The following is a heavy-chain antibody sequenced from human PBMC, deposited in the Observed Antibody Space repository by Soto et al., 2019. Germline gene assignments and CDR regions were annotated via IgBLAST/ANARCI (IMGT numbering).Heavy chain of an antibody. CDR1: GFTLSSFW. Sequence: GGSLRLSCAASGFTLSSFWMHWVRQAPGKGLVWVSRINSDGSTTNYADSVKGRFTVSRDNGRNTLYLQMNTLRAEDTAVYYCARGGWAEHYYTSGTPTKGFDIWGQGTMVTVSS. D-gene: IGHD3-10*01. CDR2: INSDGSTT. CDR3: ARGGWAEHYYTSGTPTKGFDI. V-gene: IGHV3-74*01. J-gene: IGHJ3*02.